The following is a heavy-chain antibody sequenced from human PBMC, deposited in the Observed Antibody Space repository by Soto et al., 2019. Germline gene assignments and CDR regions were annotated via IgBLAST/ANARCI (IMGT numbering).Heavy chain of an antibody. CDR3: ARGAPAYDYVWGSYRPNYGMDV. Sequence: QVQLVQSGAEVKKPGASVKVSCKASGYTFTGYYMHWVRQAPGQGLEWMGWINPNSGGTNYAQKFKGWVTMTRDTSISTAYMELSRLRSDDTAVYYCARGAPAYDYVWGSYRPNYGMDVWGQGTTVTVSS. J-gene: IGHJ6*02. D-gene: IGHD3-16*02. CDR1: GYTFTGYY. CDR2: INPNSGGT. V-gene: IGHV1-2*04.